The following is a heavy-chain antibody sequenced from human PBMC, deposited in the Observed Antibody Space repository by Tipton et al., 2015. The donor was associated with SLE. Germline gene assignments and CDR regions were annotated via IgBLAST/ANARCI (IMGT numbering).Heavy chain of an antibody. CDR3: ARENDNFWSGYDY. V-gene: IGHV1-3*04. CDR1: GFTFTNYA. D-gene: IGHD3-3*01. Sequence: QVQLVQSGAEVKKPGASVKVSCRASGFTFTNYAIHWVRQDPGQRLEWVGWISTDNGSTKYSHRLQGRITIARDTSANTVYMELSSLRSEDTAVYYCARENDNFWSGYDYWGQGTLVTVSS. CDR2: ISTDNGST. J-gene: IGHJ4*02.